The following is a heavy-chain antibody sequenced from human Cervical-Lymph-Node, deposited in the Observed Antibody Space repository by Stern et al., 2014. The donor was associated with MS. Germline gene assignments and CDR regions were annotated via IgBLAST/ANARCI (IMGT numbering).Heavy chain of an antibody. D-gene: IGHD6-6*01. CDR2: IKPKSGGT. Sequence: QLVQSGAEVEKPGASVKVSCKASGYIFTDYYLHWVRQAPGQGLEWMGRIKPKSGGTSYAQSFQGRVALTRDTSITTAYMDLSRLTSDDTAVYYCTRALRIADRPSPGGHWFDPWGQGTLVIVSS. J-gene: IGHJ5*02. CDR3: TRALRIADRPSPGGHWFDP. V-gene: IGHV1-2*02. CDR1: GYIFTDYY.